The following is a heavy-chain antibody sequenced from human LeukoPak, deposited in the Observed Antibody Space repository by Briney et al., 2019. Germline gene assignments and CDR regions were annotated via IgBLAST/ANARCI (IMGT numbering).Heavy chain of an antibody. CDR3: ARHRSGGSQDDAFDI. Sequence: GGSPRLSCAASGFTFSNYWMSWVRQAPGKGLEWVADIKQDGSEKYYVDSVKGRFTISRQNAKKSLFLQMNSLRAEDTAVYYCARHRSGGSQDDAFDIWGQGTLVTVSS. CDR2: IKQDGSEK. CDR1: GFTFSNYW. V-gene: IGHV3-7*01. J-gene: IGHJ3*02. D-gene: IGHD2-15*01.